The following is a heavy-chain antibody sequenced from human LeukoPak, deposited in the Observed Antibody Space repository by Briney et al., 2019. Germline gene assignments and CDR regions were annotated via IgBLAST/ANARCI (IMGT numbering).Heavy chain of an antibody. CDR2: ISGSGGST. V-gene: IGHV3-23*01. J-gene: IGHJ5*02. D-gene: IGHD5-18*01. CDR1: GFTFSSDA. Sequence: GGSLRLSCTASGFTFSSDAMSWVRQAPGKGLDLVSGISGSGGSTYYADSVKGRFAISRDNSKNTLYLQMNSLRAEDTAVYYCAKDKYSPNINNWFDPWGQGALVTVSS. CDR3: AKDKYSPNINNWFDP.